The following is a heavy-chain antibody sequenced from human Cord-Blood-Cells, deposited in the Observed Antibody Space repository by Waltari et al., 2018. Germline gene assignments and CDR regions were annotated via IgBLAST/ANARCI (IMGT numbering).Heavy chain of an antibody. Sequence: EVQLVESGGGLVKPGGSLRLSCAASGFTFSNAWMSWVRQAPGKGLEWVGRIKSKTDGGTTDDAAPVKGRFTISRDDSKNTLDLQMNSLKTEDTAVYYCTTYFSSGSYYFDYWGQGTLVTVSS. J-gene: IGHJ4*02. CDR1: GFTFSNAW. V-gene: IGHV3-15*01. D-gene: IGHD1-26*01. CDR3: TTYFSSGSYYFDY. CDR2: IKSKTDGGTT.